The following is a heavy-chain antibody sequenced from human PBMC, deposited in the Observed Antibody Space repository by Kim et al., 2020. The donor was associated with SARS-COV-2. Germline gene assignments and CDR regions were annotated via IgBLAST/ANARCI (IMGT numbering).Heavy chain of an antibody. CDR3: ARDRPGVAATLLRPDY. D-gene: IGHD2-15*01. CDR2: ISYDGSNK. J-gene: IGHJ4*02. CDR1: GFTFSSYA. Sequence: GGSLRLSCAASGFTFSSYAMHWVRQAPGKGLEWVAVISYDGSNKYYADSVKGRFTISRDNSKNTLYLQMNSLRAEDTAVYYCARDRPGVAATLLRPDYWGQGTLVTVSS. V-gene: IGHV3-30*04.